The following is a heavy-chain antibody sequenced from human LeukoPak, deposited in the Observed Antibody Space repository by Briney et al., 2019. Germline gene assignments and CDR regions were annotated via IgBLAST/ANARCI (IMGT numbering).Heavy chain of an antibody. CDR1: GFTFSSYA. D-gene: IGHD2-2*01. CDR2: ISVSGGST. J-gene: IGHJ4*02. V-gene: IGHV3-23*01. Sequence: GGSLRLSCAASGFTFSSYAMSWVRQAPGKGLEWVSAISVSGGSTYYADSVKGRFTISRDNSKNTLYLQMNSLRAEDTAVYYCAKALGYCSSTSCRAPTCPFDYWGQGTLVTVSS. CDR3: AKALGYCSSTSCRAPTCPFDY.